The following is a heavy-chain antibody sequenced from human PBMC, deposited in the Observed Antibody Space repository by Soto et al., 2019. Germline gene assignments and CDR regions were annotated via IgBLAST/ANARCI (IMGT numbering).Heavy chain of an antibody. CDR1: GFTFGSYA. V-gene: IGHV3-30*01. CDR3: ARDPDSSGYFVFDF. J-gene: IGHJ4*02. Sequence: GGSLRLSCAASGFTFGSYAMHWVRQAPGKRLEWVAVISYDGSNKYYADSVKGRFTISRDNSKNTLYLQMNSLRAEDTAVQYCARDPDSSGYFVFDFCGQGXLVT. D-gene: IGHD3-22*01. CDR2: ISYDGSNK.